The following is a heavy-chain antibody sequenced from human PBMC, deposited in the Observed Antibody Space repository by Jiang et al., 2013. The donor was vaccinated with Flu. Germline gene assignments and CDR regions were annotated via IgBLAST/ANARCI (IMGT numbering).Heavy chain of an antibody. V-gene: IGHV1-2*02. Sequence: EVKKPGASVKVSCKSSGYTFSDYYIHWVRQAPGQGLEWMGWIKANNGGTDYAQKFQGRVTMTRDTSITTAYMELSSLRSDDTAVYFCARVEYSGRWRAFDPWGQGTLVTVSS. CDR3: ARVEYSGRWRAFDP. CDR1: GYTFSDYY. D-gene: IGHD5-12*01. J-gene: IGHJ5*02. CDR2: IKANNGGT.